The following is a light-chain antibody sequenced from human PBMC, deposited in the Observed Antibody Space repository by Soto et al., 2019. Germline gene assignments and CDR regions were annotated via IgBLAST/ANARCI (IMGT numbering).Light chain of an antibody. CDR3: QQDGSSPA. Sequence: EIVLTQSPGTLSSSPGERATLTCRASQSVSSRHLAWYQQKPGQAPMLLIYGASRSATGIPVRFSGSGSRTDFTLIINRQEPEYFAVYCCQQDGSSPAVGGGTKVDIK. V-gene: IGKV3-20*01. CDR1: QSVSSRH. J-gene: IGKJ4*01. CDR2: GAS.